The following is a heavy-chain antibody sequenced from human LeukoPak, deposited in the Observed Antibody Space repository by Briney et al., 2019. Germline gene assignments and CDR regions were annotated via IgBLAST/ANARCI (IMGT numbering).Heavy chain of an antibody. CDR3: AKVSRYSGSFASFDY. V-gene: IGHV3-23*01. CDR2: ISGSGGST. J-gene: IGHJ4*02. CDR1: GFTFSSYA. D-gene: IGHD1-26*01. Sequence: GGSLRLSCAASGFTFSSYAMSWVGQAPGKGLEWVSAISGSGGSTYYADSVKGRFTISSDNSKNTLYLQMNSLRAEDTAVYYCAKVSRYSGSFASFDYWGQGTLVTVSS.